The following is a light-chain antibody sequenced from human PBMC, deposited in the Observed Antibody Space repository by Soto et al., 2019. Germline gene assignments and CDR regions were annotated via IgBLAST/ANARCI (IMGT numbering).Light chain of an antibody. J-gene: IGKJ5*01. CDR2: DAS. CDR1: QSINTY. V-gene: IGKV1-39*01. Sequence: DIQMTQSPSSLSASIGDGVTITCRARQSINTYLNWYQQKPGKAPKLLISDASNLQSGVPSRFSGSGSGTDFTLTISSLQPEDFATYYCQQSFSTLLITFGQGTRLEIK. CDR3: QQSFSTLLIT.